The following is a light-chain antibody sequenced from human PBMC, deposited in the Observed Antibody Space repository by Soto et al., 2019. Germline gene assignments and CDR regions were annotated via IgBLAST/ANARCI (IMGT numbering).Light chain of an antibody. CDR2: EVR. J-gene: IGLJ1*01. CDR3: RSYAGGDMFV. CDR1: SSDVGGYNY. Sequence: QSALTQPPSASGSPGQSVTISCTGTSSDVGGYNYVSWYQQHPGKAPKLIIYEVRERPSGVPDRFSGSKSGNTASLTVSGLQAEDEADYYCRSYAGGDMFVFGTGTKVTVL. V-gene: IGLV2-8*01.